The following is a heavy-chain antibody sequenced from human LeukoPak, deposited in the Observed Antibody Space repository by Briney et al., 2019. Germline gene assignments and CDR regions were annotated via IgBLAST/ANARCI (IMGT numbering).Heavy chain of an antibody. CDR2: IIPIFGAA. D-gene: IGHD1-1*01. Sequence: SVKVSCKASGGTFSSYAISWVRQAPGQGLEWMGGIIPIFGAANYAQKFQGRVTITADESTSTAYMELSSLRSEDTAVYYCASSTRRAWNGLFDYWGQGTLVTVSS. CDR1: GGTFSSYA. CDR3: ASSTRRAWNGLFDY. J-gene: IGHJ4*02. V-gene: IGHV1-69*01.